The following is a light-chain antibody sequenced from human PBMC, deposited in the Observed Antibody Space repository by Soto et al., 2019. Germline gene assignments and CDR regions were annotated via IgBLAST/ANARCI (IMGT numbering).Light chain of an antibody. J-gene: IGKJ4*01. V-gene: IGKV4-1*01. CDR2: WAS. Sequence: DIVMTQSPDSLAVSLGERATINCKSSQSVLYSSHNKNYLAWYQQKPGQPPKLLIYWASTRKSGVTDRFSGSGSGTDFTLTISSLQAEDVAVYYCQQYYSTSLLTVGGGTKVEIK. CDR3: QQYYSTSLLT. CDR1: QSVLYSSHNKNY.